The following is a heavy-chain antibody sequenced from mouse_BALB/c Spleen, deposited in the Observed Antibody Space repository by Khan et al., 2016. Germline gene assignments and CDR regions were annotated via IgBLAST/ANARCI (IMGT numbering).Heavy chain of an antibody. Sequence: EVQLQESGPGLVKPSQSLSLTCSVTGYSITSGYYWNWIRQFPGNKLEWMGYISYDGSNNYNPSLKNRISITRDTSKNQFFLKLNSVTTEDTATYDCARDPVYYYGSSYWYFDVWGAETTVTVAS. CDR1: GYSITSGYY. CDR3: ARDPVYYYGSSYWYFDV. V-gene: IGHV3-6*02. CDR2: ISYDGSN. J-gene: IGHJ1*01. D-gene: IGHD1-1*01.